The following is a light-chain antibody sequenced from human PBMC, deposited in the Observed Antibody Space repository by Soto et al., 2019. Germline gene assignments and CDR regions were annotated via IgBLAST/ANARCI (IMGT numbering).Light chain of an antibody. V-gene: IGKV3-11*01. CDR1: QRVGTN. CDR3: QQRSNWPPVT. J-gene: IGKJ4*01. Sequence: EMALTQSPATLSLPPGKSATLSCGAGQRVGTNFAWYQQKPGRPPRLLSTDAPTRATAVPARFSGSGSGTDFTLTISSLEPEDFAIYYCQQRSNWPPVTFGGGTKVEIK. CDR2: DAP.